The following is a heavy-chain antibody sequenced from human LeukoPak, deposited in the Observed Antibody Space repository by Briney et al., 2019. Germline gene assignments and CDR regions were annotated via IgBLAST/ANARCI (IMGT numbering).Heavy chain of an antibody. CDR2: ISGDGLRT. D-gene: IGHD3-16*01. CDR1: GSSFTTYA. Sequence: PGGSPRLSCAASGSSFTTYAMSWVRQAPGKGLEWVSVISGDGLRTYYADSVKGRFTISRDNSKNTLFLQMNSLRAEDTAIYYCTLHYDYVWETYSYDYWGQGTLVTVSS. J-gene: IGHJ4*02. V-gene: IGHV3-23*01. CDR3: TLHYDYVWETYSYDY.